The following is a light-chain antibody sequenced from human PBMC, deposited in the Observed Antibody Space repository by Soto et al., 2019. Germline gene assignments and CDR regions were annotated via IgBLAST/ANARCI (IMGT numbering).Light chain of an antibody. J-gene: IGLJ3*02. Sequence: QSALTQPASVSGSPGQSITISCTGTSSDVGTYNYVSWYQHYPGKAPKLMIYEVTNRPSGVSDRFSGSKSGNTASLTISGLQAEDEADYYCSSYTSSITWVFGGGTKVTVL. CDR3: SSYTSSITWV. CDR2: EVT. CDR1: SSDVGTYNY. V-gene: IGLV2-14*01.